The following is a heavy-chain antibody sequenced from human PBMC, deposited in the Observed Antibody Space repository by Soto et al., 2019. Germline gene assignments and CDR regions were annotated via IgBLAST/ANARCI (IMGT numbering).Heavy chain of an antibody. CDR1: GDSVSSNSAA. J-gene: IGHJ6*03. CDR2: TYYRSKWYN. V-gene: IGHV6-1*01. Sequence: SQTLSLTCAISGDSVSSNSAAWNWIRQSPSRGLEWLGRTYYRSKWYNDYAVSVKSRITINPDTSKNQFSLQLNSVTPEDTAVYYCARAQFRAAATRYYYYMDVWGKGTTVNVSS. D-gene: IGHD6-13*01. CDR3: ARAQFRAAATRYYYYMDV.